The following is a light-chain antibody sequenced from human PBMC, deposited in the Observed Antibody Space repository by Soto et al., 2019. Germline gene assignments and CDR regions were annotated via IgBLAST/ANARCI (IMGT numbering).Light chain of an antibody. CDR3: SSYTTSNTRQIV. J-gene: IGLJ1*01. CDR2: DVS. V-gene: IGLV2-14*01. CDR1: SSDVGGYNY. Sequence: QSALTQPASVSGSPGQSITISCTGTSSDVGGYNYVSWYQQHPGKAPKFIIYDVSNRPSGVSTRFSGSKSGNTASLTISGLQPEDEADYYCSSYTTSNTRQIVFGTGTKLTVL.